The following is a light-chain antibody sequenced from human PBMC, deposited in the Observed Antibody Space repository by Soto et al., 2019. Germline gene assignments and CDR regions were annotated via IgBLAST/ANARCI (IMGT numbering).Light chain of an antibody. CDR3: QQSYSTPYT. Sequence: DIQMTQSPSSLSASVGDRVTITCRASQSISSYLNWYQQKPGKATKLLIYAASSLQSGVPSRFSGSGAGTDFTLTSSSLQPEDFPTYYCQQSYSTPYTFGGGTKLEIK. CDR2: AAS. CDR1: QSISSY. V-gene: IGKV1-39*01. J-gene: IGKJ2*01.